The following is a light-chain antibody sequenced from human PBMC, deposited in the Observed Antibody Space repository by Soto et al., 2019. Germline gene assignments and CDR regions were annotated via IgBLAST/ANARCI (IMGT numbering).Light chain of an antibody. Sequence: QSALTQPASVSGSPGQSITISCTGTSSDIGAYNYVSWYQQHPGKAPTLMIYEVGNRPSGASNRFSGSKSGNTASLTISGLQAEDEADYYCSSYTTSNTWVFGGGTKLTVL. V-gene: IGLV2-14*01. CDR2: EVG. J-gene: IGLJ3*02. CDR1: SSDIGAYNY. CDR3: SSYTTSNTWV.